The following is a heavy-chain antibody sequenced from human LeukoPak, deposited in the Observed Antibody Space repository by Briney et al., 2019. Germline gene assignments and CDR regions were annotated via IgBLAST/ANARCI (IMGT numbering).Heavy chain of an antibody. D-gene: IGHD4-23*01. J-gene: IGHJ4*02. CDR3: ARGRPHGNDY. V-gene: IGHV3-7*03. CDR2: INQPGSQK. Sequence: GGSLRLSCVASGFTFSYSWMIWVRQAPGKGLEWVANINQPGSQKYHVDSVKGRFTISRDNARNSLFLQMNSLTADDTAVYYCARGRPHGNDYWGQGTLVTVSS. CDR1: GFTFSYSW.